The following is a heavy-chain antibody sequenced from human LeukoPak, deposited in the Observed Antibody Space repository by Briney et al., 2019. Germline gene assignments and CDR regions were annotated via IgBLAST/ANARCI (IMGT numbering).Heavy chain of an antibody. CDR2: IIPIFGTA. J-gene: IGHJ4*02. Sequence: GASVKVSCKASGGTFSSYAISWVRQAPGQGLEWMGGIIPIFGTANYAQKFQGRVTITADESTSTAYMELSSLRSEDTAVYYCARDVGYSSGWYFDYWGQGTLVTVSS. CDR3: ARDVGYSSGWYFDY. CDR1: GGTFSSYA. D-gene: IGHD6-19*01. V-gene: IGHV1-69*01.